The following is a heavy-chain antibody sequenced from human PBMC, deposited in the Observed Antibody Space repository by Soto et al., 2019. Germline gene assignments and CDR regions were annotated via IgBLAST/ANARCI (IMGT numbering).Heavy chain of an antibody. Sequence: GSLRLSCAASGFTFSSYGMHWVRQAPGKGLEWVAVIWYDGSNKYYADSVKGRFTISRDNSKNTLYLQMNSLRAEDTAVYYCARDHQYYYDSSGPLPGPYWGQGTLVTVSS. D-gene: IGHD3-22*01. CDR2: IWYDGSNK. V-gene: IGHV3-33*01. CDR1: GFTFSSYG. CDR3: ARDHQYYYDSSGPLPGPY. J-gene: IGHJ4*02.